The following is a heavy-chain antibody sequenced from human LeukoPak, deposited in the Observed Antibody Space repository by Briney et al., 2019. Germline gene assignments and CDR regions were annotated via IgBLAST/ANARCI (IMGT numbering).Heavy chain of an antibody. CDR1: GGSISSSSYY. Sequence: SETLSLTCTVSGGSISSSSYYWGWIRQPPGKGLEWIGSIYYSGSTYYNPSLKSRVTISVDTSKNQFSLKLSSVTPEDTAVYYCARDPSWYVFDYWGQGTLVTVSS. J-gene: IGHJ4*02. CDR3: ARDPSWYVFDY. CDR2: IYYSGST. V-gene: IGHV4-39*02. D-gene: IGHD6-13*01.